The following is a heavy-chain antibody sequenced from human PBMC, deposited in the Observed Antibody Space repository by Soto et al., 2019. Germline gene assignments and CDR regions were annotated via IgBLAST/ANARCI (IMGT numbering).Heavy chain of an antibody. CDR3: ARSHPLFYYMDV. CDR2: IGGYNGNT. V-gene: IGHV1-18*01. Sequence: QVQLVQSGAEVKKPGASVKFSCKASGYTFANYGIMWVRQAPGQGLEWMGRIGGYNGNTNHAQKFQGRVTMTTDTSTSTAYMELRSLRSDDTAVYYCARSHPLFYYMDVWGKGTTVTVSS. J-gene: IGHJ6*03. CDR1: GYTFANYG.